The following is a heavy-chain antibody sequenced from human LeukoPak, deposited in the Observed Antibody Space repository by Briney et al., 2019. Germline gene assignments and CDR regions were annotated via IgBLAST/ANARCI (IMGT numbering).Heavy chain of an antibody. D-gene: IGHD7-27*01. V-gene: IGHV3-43*01. CDR1: GFTFEDHT. J-gene: IGHJ4*02. Sequence: GGSLRLSCAASGFTFEDHTMHWVRQAPGKGLEWVSLISWDGSGTYYADSVKGRFTIFRDNSKNSLFPQMTSLTTEDTAFYYCAKNGGDLGMGYFDYWGQGTLVTLSS. CDR3: AKNGGDLGMGYFDY. CDR2: ISWDGSGT.